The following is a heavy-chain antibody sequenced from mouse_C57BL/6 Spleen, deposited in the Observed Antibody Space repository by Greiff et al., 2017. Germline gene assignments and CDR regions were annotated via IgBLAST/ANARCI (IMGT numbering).Heavy chain of an antibody. CDR3: AKPQITTVVATNAMDY. J-gene: IGHJ4*01. D-gene: IGHD1-1*01. Sequence: VMLVESGPGLVQPSQSLSITCTVSGFSLTSYGVHWVRQSPGKGLEWLGVIWRGGSTDYNAAFMSRLSITKDNSKSQVFFKMNSLQADDTAIYYCAKPQITTVVATNAMDYWGQGTSVTVSS. CDR2: IWRGGST. V-gene: IGHV2-5*01. CDR1: GFSLTSYG.